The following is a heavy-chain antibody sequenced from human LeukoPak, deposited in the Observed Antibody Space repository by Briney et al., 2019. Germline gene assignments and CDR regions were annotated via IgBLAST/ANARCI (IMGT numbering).Heavy chain of an antibody. J-gene: IGHJ5*02. CDR2: ISSSSSYI. Sequence: GGSLRLSCAASGFTFSSYSMNWVRQAPGKGLEWVSSISSSSSYIYYADSVKGRFTISRDNAKTSLYLQMNSLRAEDTAVYYCARDYYGSGSTTNWFDPWGQGTLVTVSS. V-gene: IGHV3-21*01. D-gene: IGHD3-10*01. CDR3: ARDYYGSGSTTNWFDP. CDR1: GFTFSSYS.